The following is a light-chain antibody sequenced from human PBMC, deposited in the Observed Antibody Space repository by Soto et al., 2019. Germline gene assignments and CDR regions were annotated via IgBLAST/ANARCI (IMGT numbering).Light chain of an antibody. Sequence: DIQMTQSQSSVSASVGDRVTMTCRARQGIHSSLAWYQQKPGKAPKLLIYAASNLQSGVPSRFSCSGSGTDFTLNISSLPPEDFATYYCQQANSFPWTFGQGTKVDIK. CDR3: QQANSFPWT. J-gene: IGKJ1*01. CDR2: AAS. CDR1: QGIHSS. V-gene: IGKV1-12*01.